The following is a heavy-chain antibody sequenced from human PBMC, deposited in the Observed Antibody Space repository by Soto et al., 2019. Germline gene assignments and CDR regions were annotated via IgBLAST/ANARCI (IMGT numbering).Heavy chain of an antibody. J-gene: IGHJ4*02. Sequence: ASVKVSCKASGYTFTSYYIHWVRQAPGQGLEWMGIINPSGGSTRYAQKFQGRVTMTRDTSTSTVYMELSSLRSEDTAVYYCAKGGGTYWSDTSAYPAFDYWAQGTLVTVSS. D-gene: IGHD3-22*01. V-gene: IGHV1-46*01. CDR3: AKGGGTYWSDTSAYPAFDY. CDR2: INPSGGST. CDR1: GYTFTSYY.